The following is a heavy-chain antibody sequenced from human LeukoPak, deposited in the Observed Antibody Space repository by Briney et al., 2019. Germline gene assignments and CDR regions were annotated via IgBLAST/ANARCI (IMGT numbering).Heavy chain of an antibody. V-gene: IGHV4-34*01. D-gene: IGHD3-22*01. CDR2: INHSGST. Sequence: SGTLSLTCAVYGGSFSGYYWSWIRQPPGKGLEWIGEINHSGSTNYNPSLKSRVTISVDTSKNQFSLKLSSVTAADTAVYYCARHSYDSSGYPFDYWGQGTLVTVSS. CDR1: GGSFSGYY. J-gene: IGHJ4*02. CDR3: ARHSYDSSGYPFDY.